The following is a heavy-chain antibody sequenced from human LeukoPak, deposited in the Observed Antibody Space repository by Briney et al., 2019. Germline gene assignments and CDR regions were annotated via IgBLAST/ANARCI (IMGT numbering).Heavy chain of an antibody. CDR1: GASISSGAYY. CDR3: ARGYCSSTSCFDY. J-gene: IGHJ4*02. CDR2: IYQSGST. V-gene: IGHV4-30-2*01. Sequence: PSETLSLTCTVSGASISSGAYYWSWIRQPPGKGLEWIGYIYQSGSTYYNASLKSRVTISIDRSKNQFSLKLSSVTAADTAVYYCARGYCSSTSCFDYWGQGILVTVSS. D-gene: IGHD2-2*01.